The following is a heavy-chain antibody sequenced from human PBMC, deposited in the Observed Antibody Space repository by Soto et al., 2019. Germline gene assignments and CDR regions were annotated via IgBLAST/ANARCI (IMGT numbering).Heavy chain of an antibody. Sequence: GSLRLSCAASGFTFSNYGMHWVRQAPGKGLEWVAVIWYDGNNKYYADSVKGRFTISRDNSNNTLYVQMTSLRAEDTAVYYCARGLHSLFYYWGQGTLVTVSS. CDR2: IWYDGNNK. D-gene: IGHD2-21*01. CDR1: GFTFSNYG. V-gene: IGHV3-33*01. CDR3: ARGLHSLFYY. J-gene: IGHJ4*02.